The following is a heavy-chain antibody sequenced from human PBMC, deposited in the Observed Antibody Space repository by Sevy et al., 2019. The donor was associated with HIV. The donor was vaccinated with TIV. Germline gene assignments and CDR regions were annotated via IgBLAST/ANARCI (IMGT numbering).Heavy chain of an antibody. J-gene: IGHJ5*02. CDR1: GFTFSSYA. CDR3: AKYSSGWYGAGGAPNWFDP. CDR2: ISGSGGST. Sequence: GGSLRLSCAASGFTFSSYAMSWVRQAPGKGLEWVSAISGSGGSTYYADSVKGRFTISRDNSKNTLYLQMNSLRAEDTAVYYCAKYSSGWYGAGGAPNWFDPWGQGTLVTVSS. V-gene: IGHV3-23*01. D-gene: IGHD6-19*01.